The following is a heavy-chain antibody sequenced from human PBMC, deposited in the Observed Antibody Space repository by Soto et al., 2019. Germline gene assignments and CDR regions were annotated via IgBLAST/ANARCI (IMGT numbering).Heavy chain of an antibody. J-gene: IGHJ2*01. D-gene: IGHD1-26*01. CDR2: IMPLFGTV. Sequence: QVQLVQSGAEVKKPGSSVKVSCKASGGTFSTYPISWVRQAPGQGIEWMGEIMPLFGTVNYAQKFQDRVTITADESTSTTYMDLSSLRSGDTAIYYCAREYGGGLDLWGRGTLVTVSS. V-gene: IGHV1-69*12. CDR1: GGTFSTYP. CDR3: AREYGGGLDL.